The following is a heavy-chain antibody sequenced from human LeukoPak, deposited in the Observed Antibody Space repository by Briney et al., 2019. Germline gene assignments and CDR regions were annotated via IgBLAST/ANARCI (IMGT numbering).Heavy chain of an antibody. J-gene: IGHJ6*03. CDR2: MNPNSGNT. CDR1: RYTFTRYH. D-gene: IGHD4-23*01. V-gene: IGHV1-8*01. CDR3: ARGRRSGISVLDYYYYFMDG. Sequence: ASVKVSCKASRYTFTRYHINSVGQATGQGLEWMGWMNPNSGNTGYAQKLQGRVTLPRQTSLSTAYMELSSLRYEARAGYLFARGRRSGISVLDYYYYFMDGRRKGSTV.